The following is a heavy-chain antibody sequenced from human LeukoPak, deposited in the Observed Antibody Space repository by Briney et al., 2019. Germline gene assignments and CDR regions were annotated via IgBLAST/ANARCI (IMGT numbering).Heavy chain of an antibody. CDR3: ARRVQLWSYWHFYL. J-gene: IGHJ2*01. V-gene: IGHV4-59*08. D-gene: IGHD5-18*01. CDR2: IFDSGTS. Sequence: PSETLSLTCSVSGGSISGHSWGWIRQPPGKGLECIAYIFDSGTSNHNPALKSRVTTSVDTSQNQFSLTLTSVTAADTAVYYCARRVQLWSYWHFYLWGRGTLVTVSS. CDR1: GGSISGHS.